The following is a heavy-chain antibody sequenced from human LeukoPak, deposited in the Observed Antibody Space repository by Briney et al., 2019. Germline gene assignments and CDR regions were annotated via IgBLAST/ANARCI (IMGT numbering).Heavy chain of an antibody. J-gene: IGHJ4*02. D-gene: IGHD3-10*01. Sequence: KPGGSLRLSCAASGFTFSSYGMNWVRQAPGKGLEWVSSISSSSSYIYYADSVKGRFTISRDNAKNSLYLQMNSLRAEDTAVYYCAREGAYYGSGSYSYWGQGTLVTVSS. CDR3: AREGAYYGSGSYSY. CDR2: ISSSSSYI. CDR1: GFTFSSYG. V-gene: IGHV3-21*01.